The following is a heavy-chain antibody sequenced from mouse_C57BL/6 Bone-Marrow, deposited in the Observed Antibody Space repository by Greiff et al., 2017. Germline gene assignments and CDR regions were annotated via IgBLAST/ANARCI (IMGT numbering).Heavy chain of an antibody. V-gene: IGHV5-6*01. D-gene: IGHD2-3*01. CDR3: ARHEWLLWYVDV. Sequence: EVKLVESGGDLVKPGGSLKLSCAASGFTFSSYGMSWVRQTPDKRLEWVATISSGGSYTYYPDSVKGRFTISRDNAKNTLYLQMSSLKSEDTAMYYCARHEWLLWYVDVWGTGTTVTVSS. CDR2: ISSGGSYT. CDR1: GFTFSSYG. J-gene: IGHJ1*03.